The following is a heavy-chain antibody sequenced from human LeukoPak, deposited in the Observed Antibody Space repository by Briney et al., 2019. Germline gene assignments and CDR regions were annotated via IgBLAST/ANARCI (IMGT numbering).Heavy chain of an antibody. CDR2: ISAYNANT. V-gene: IGHV1-18*01. CDR1: GYTFNSYG. Sequence: ASVKVSCKAPGYTFNSYGISWVRQAPGQGLEWMGWISAYNANTNYAQKLQGRVTMTTDTSTSTAHMELRSLRSDDTAVYYCARFTSLDVYAFDIWGQGTMVTVSS. D-gene: IGHD1-1*01. J-gene: IGHJ3*02. CDR3: ARFTSLDVYAFDI.